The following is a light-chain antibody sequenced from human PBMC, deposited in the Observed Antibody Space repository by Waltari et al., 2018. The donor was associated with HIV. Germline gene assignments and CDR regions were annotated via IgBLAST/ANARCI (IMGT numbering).Light chain of an antibody. V-gene: IGKV3-15*01. CDR2: GAS. Sequence: TQSPAALSVSPGQRATLSCRASPSINRDVAWFQQKPGQRPRRLVYGASTRANGVPARFSGGVSGTEVTLTISSLLPEDFAVYYCQSYRTWPPMYTFGQGTKLE. CDR3: QSYRTWPPMYT. CDR1: PSINRD. J-gene: IGKJ2*01.